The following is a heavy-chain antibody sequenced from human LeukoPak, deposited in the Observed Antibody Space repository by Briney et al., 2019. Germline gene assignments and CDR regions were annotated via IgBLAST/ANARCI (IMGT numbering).Heavy chain of an antibody. CDR3: TRVGYIDEGIDY. CDR1: GFPFSSYW. CDR2: IKQDGSKK. J-gene: IGHJ4*02. D-gene: IGHD5-24*01. V-gene: IGHV3-7*04. Sequence: GGSLRLFCVASGFPFSSYWMTWVRQAPGKGLEWVANIKQDGSKKSYVDSVKGRFTISRDNAKNSLYLQMNSLRAEDTAIYYCTRVGYIDEGIDYWGQGTLVTVSS.